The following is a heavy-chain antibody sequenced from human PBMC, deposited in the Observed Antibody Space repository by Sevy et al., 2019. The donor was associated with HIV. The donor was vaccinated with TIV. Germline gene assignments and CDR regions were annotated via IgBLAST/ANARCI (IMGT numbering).Heavy chain of an antibody. V-gene: IGHV4-59*01. CDR2: IYYSGST. CDR3: ARVGDYYDSSGYYYP. CDR1: GGSISSYY. D-gene: IGHD3-22*01. J-gene: IGHJ5*02. Sequence: SETLSLTCIVSGGSISSYYWSWIRQPPGKGLEWIGYIYYSGSTNYNPSLKSRVTISVDTSKNQFSLKLSSVTAADTAVYYCARVGDYYDSSGYYYPWGQGTLVTVSS.